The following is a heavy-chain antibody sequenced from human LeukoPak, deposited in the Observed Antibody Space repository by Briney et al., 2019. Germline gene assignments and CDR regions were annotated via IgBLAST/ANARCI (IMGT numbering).Heavy chain of an antibody. Sequence: GGSLRLSCAASGFTFSSYSMNWVRQAPGKGLEWVSSISSSSNYIYYADSVKGRFTISRDNAKNSLYLQMNSLRAEDTAVYYCARVGATPGAFDYWGQGTLVTVSS. D-gene: IGHD1-26*01. J-gene: IGHJ4*02. CDR3: ARVGATPGAFDY. CDR2: ISSSSNYI. V-gene: IGHV3-21*01. CDR1: GFTFSSYS.